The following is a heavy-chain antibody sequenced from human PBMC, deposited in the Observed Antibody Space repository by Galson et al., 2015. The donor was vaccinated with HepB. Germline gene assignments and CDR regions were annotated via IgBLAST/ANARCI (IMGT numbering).Heavy chain of an antibody. CDR1: GYTFTGYY. V-gene: IGHV1-2*02. D-gene: IGHD6-19*01. CDR3: ARDHRSGWPAGV. Sequence: SVKVSCKASGYTFTGYYMHWVRQAPGQGLEWVGWINPNSGGTNYAQKFQGRVTMTRDTSISTAYMELSRLRSGDTAVYYCARDHRSGWPAGVWGQGTLVTVSS. J-gene: IGHJ4*02. CDR2: INPNSGGT.